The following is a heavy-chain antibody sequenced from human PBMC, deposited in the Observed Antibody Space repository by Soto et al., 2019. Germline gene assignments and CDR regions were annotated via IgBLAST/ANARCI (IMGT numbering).Heavy chain of an antibody. CDR1: GFTFSNYW. Sequence: PGGSLRLSCASSGFTFSNYWMSLVRQAPGEGLEWVANIKQDGSENSYVDSVKGRFTISRDNAKNSVYLQMNSLRAEDTAVYYCARGRYCSGGVPSVIDIPNPLQFLPWG. J-gene: IGHJ5*02. CDR3: ARGRYCSGGVPSVIDIPNPLQFLP. D-gene: IGHD2-15*01. V-gene: IGHV3-7*04. CDR2: IKQDGSEN.